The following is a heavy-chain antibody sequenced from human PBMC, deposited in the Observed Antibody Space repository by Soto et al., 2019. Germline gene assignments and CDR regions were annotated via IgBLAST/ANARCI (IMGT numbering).Heavy chain of an antibody. CDR2: VYHSGTT. V-gene: IGHV4-59*01. J-gene: IGHJ5*02. CDR1: GGSTKFYY. Sequence: QVLLQESGPGLVKPSGTLSLTCTLSGGSTKFYYWSWIRQSPGKGLEWIGYVYHSGTTNYNPSLKSRVTISIETSKNQFSLELNSITAADAAVYYCPRMNGDYGWVDPWGQGTLVTVSS. D-gene: IGHD4-17*01. CDR3: PRMNGDYGWVDP.